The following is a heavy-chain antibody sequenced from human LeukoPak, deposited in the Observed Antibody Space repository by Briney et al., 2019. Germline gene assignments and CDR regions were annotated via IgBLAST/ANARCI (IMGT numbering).Heavy chain of an antibody. CDR1: GGSISSSSYY. CDR3: AGVVLWFGELSHAFDI. D-gene: IGHD3-10*01. J-gene: IGHJ3*02. Sequence: SETLSLTCTVSGGSISSSSYYWGWIRQPPGKGLEWIGSIYYSGSTYYNPSLKSRVTISVDTSKNQFSLKLSSVTAADTAVYYCAGVVLWFGELSHAFDIWGQGTMVTVSS. CDR2: IYYSGST. V-gene: IGHV4-39*01.